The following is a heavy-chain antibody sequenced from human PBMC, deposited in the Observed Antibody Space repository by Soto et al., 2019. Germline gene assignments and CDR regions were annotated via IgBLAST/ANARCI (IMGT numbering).Heavy chain of an antibody. V-gene: IGHV1-18*01. J-gene: IGHJ3*02. CDR1: GYTFTNYG. Sequence: GASVKVSCKASGYTFTNYGISWVRQAPGQGLEWMGWISAYNGNTNYAQKLQGRVTMTTDTSTSTAYMELRSLRSDDTAVYYCARDLDDIVVVPAALVAFDIWGQGTMVTVSS. CDR3: ARDLDDIVVVPAALVAFDI. CDR2: ISAYNGNT. D-gene: IGHD2-2*01.